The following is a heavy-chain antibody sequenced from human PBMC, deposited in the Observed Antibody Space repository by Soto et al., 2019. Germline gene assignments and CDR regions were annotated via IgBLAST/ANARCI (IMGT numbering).Heavy chain of an antibody. V-gene: IGHV3-30-3*01. CDR1: GFTFSSYA. Sequence: QVQLVESGGGVVQPGRSLRLSCAASGFTFSSYAMHWVRQAPGKGLEWVAVISYDGSNKYYADSVKGRFTISRDNSXNXXYLQMNSLRAEDTAVYYCARECGLLRLGELSHLDYWGQGTLVTVSS. CDR2: ISYDGSNK. J-gene: IGHJ4*02. D-gene: IGHD3-16*02. CDR3: ARECGLLRLGELSHLDY.